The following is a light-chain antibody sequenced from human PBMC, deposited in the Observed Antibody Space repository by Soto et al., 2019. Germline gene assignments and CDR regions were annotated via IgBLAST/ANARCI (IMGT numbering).Light chain of an antibody. Sequence: QSVLTQSPSASASLGASVKLTCTLSSGHSSYAIAWHQQQPEKGPRYLMKLNSDGSHSKGDGIPDRFSGSSSGAERYLTISSLQSEDEAAYYCQTWGTGIQVFGGWTQLTVL. CDR3: QTWGTGIQV. CDR1: SGHSSYA. CDR2: LNSDGSH. V-gene: IGLV4-69*01. J-gene: IGLJ2*01.